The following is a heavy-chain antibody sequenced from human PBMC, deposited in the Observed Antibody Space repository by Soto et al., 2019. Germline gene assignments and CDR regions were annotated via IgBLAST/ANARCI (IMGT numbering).Heavy chain of an antibody. CDR3: ARERNREGGNMTTVTTFDY. Sequence: PSETLSLTCTVSGGSISSYYWSWIRQPPGKGLEWIGYIYYSGSTNYNPSLKSRVTISVDTSKNQFSLKLSSVTAADTAVYYCARERNREGGNMTTVTTFDYWGQGTLVTVSS. CDR2: IYYSGST. J-gene: IGHJ4*02. D-gene: IGHD4-17*01. V-gene: IGHV4-59*01. CDR1: GGSISSYY.